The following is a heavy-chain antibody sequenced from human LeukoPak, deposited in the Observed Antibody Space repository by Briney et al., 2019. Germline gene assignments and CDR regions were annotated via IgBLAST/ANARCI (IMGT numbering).Heavy chain of an antibody. V-gene: IGHV4-39*01. Sequence: SETLSLTCTVSGGSISSSSYYWGWIRQPPGKGLEWIGSIYYSGSTYYNPSLKSRVTISVDTSKNQFSLKLSSVTAADTAVYYCARLYHDFWSGYPAYYFDSWGQGTLVTVSS. CDR3: ARLYHDFWSGYPAYYFDS. CDR1: GGSISSSSYY. D-gene: IGHD3-3*01. CDR2: IYYSGST. J-gene: IGHJ4*02.